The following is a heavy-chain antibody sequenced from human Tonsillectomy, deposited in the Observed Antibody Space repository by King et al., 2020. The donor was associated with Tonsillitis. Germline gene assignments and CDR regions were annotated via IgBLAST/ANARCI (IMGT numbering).Heavy chain of an antibody. CDR3: ARGIFGVFIDLYYYGFDV. D-gene: IGHD3-3*02. J-gene: IGHJ6*02. CDR1: GGSFSGYY. Sequence: VQLQQWGAGLVKPSETLSLTCAVYGGSFSGYYWSWIRQPPGKGLEWIGEINHSGSTDYNPSLKSRVTISVDTSKNQFSLKLSSVTAADTAVYYCARGIFGVFIDLYYYGFDVWGQGTTVTVSS. V-gene: IGHV4-34*01. CDR2: INHSGST.